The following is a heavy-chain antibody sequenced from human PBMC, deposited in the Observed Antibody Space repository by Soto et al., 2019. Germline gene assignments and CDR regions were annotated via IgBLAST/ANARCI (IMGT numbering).Heavy chain of an antibody. Sequence: ASVKVSCKASGYTFTSYGISWVRQAPGQGLEWMGWISAYNGNTNYAQKLQGRVTMTTDTSTSTAYMELRSLRSDDTAVYYCARGYCSGGSCSNFDYWGQGTLVTVSS. CDR2: ISAYNGNT. V-gene: IGHV1-18*01. CDR3: ARGYCSGGSCSNFDY. CDR1: GYTFTSYG. D-gene: IGHD2-15*01. J-gene: IGHJ4*02.